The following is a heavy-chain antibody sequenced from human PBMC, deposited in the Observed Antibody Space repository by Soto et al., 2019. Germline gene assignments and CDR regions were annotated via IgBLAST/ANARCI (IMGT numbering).Heavy chain of an antibody. V-gene: IGHV1-18*04. D-gene: IGHD3-3*01. J-gene: IGHJ5*02. CDR3: AREYRVWSGSNWFDP. Sequence: ASVKVSCKASGYTFTSYGISWVRQAPGQGLEWMGWISAYNGNTNYAQKLQGRVTMTTDTSTSTAYMELRSLRSDDTAVYYCAREYRVWSGSNWFDPWGQGTLVTVSS. CDR1: GYTFTSYG. CDR2: ISAYNGNT.